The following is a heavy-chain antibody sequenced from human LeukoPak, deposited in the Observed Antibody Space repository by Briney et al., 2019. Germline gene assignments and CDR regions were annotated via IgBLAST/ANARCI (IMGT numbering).Heavy chain of an antibody. CDR1: GYTFTGYY. J-gene: IGHJ4*02. Sequence: ASVKVSCKASGYTFTGYYMHWVRQAPGQGLEWMGWINPNSGGTNYAQKFQGRVTMTRDTSTSTVYMELSSLRSEDTAVYYCARVHAPIRIATATFDNGGKGTLVTVSS. D-gene: IGHD6-13*01. CDR3: ARVHAPIRIATATFDN. V-gene: IGHV1-2*02. CDR2: INPNSGGT.